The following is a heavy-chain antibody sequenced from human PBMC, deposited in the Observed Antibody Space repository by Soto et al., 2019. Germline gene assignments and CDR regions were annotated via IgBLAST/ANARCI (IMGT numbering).Heavy chain of an antibody. V-gene: IGHV4-34*01. D-gene: IGHD4-17*01. CDR3: ARALPVTTGAFDI. CDR2: INHSGST. CDR1: GGSFSGYY. J-gene: IGHJ3*02. Sequence: SETLSLTCAVYGGSFSGYYWSWIRQPPGKGLEWIGEINHSGSTNYNPSLKSRVTISVDTSKNQFSLKLSSVTAADTAVYYCARALPVTTGAFDIWGQGTMVTVSS.